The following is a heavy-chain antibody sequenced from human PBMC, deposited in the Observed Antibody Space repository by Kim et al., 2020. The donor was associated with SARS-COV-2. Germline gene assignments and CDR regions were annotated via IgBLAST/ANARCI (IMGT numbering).Heavy chain of an antibody. D-gene: IGHD3-22*01. CDR3: ARPIHNSGFDY. CDR2: IYYSGST. CDR1: GGSISSSSYY. V-gene: IGHV4-39*01. J-gene: IGHJ4*02. Sequence: SETLSLTCTVSGGSISSSSYYWGWIRQPPGKGLEWIGSIYYSGSTYYNPSLKSRVTISVDTSKNQFSLKLSSVTAADTAVYYCARPIHNSGFDYWGQGTLVTVSS.